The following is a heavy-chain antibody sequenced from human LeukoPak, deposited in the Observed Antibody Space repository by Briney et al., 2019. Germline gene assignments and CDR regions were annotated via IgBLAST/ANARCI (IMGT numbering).Heavy chain of an antibody. CDR2: INHSGTI. V-gene: IGHV4-34*01. CDR3: ARYCGSENYCISY. J-gene: IGHJ4*01. CDR1: GASFSANY. Sequence: SQTLSLTCAVYGASFSANYWIWVRQPPGKWLEWLGEINHSGTITYKPSLKSRLTISADTSKNQFSLKLSSVTAADTAVYYCARYCGSENYCISYWGQGTLVTVSS. D-gene: IGHD3-10*01.